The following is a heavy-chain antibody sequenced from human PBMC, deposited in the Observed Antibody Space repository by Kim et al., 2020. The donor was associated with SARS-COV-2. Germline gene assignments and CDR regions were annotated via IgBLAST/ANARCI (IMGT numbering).Heavy chain of an antibody. D-gene: IGHD3-3*01. CDR1: GFTFSSYE. V-gene: IGHV3-48*03. CDR3: ARGPLHDFWSGYYIGWFDP. CDR2: ISSSGSTI. J-gene: IGHJ5*02. Sequence: GGSLRLSCAASGFTFSSYEMNWVRQAPGKGLEWVSYISSSGSTIYYADSVKGRFTISRDNAKNSLYLQMNSLRAEDTAVYYCARGPLHDFWSGYYIGWFDPWGQGTLVTVSS.